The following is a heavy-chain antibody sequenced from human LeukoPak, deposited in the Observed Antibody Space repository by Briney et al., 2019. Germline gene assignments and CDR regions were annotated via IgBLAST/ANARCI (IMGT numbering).Heavy chain of an antibody. D-gene: IGHD3-10*01. CDR2: IYYSGST. Sequence: SETLSLTCTVSGGSISSSSYYWGWIRQPPGKGLEWIGYIYYSGSTNYNPSLKSRVTISVDTSKNQFSLKLSSVTAADTAVYYCASMVRGEYMDVWGKGTTVTISS. CDR1: GGSISSSSYY. V-gene: IGHV4-61*05. CDR3: ASMVRGEYMDV. J-gene: IGHJ6*03.